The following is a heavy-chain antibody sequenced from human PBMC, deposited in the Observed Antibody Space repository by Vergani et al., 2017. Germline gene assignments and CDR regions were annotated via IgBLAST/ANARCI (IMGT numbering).Heavy chain of an antibody. CDR1: GFTFSNAW. J-gene: IGHJ4*02. V-gene: IGHV3-7*03. Sequence: EVQLVESGGGLVKPGGSLRLSCAASGFTFSNAWMSWVRQAPGKGLEWVANIKQDGSEKYYVDSVQGRFTISRDNAKNSLYLQMNSLRAEDTAVYYCARVIWDSSGWYSFDYWGQGTLVTVSS. CDR3: ARVIWDSSGWYSFDY. CDR2: IKQDGSEK. D-gene: IGHD6-19*01.